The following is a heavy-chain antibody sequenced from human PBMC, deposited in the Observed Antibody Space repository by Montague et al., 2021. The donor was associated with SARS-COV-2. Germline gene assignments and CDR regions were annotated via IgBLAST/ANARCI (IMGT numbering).Heavy chain of an antibody. CDR1: GESISGYY. J-gene: IGHJ5*02. V-gene: IGHV4-34*01. Sequence: SETLSLTCAVYGESISGYYWNWIRQPPGKGLQWIGDINHRGSTNYHPSLKSRVTISVDTSKNQFSLKLRSATAADTAVSYCAGGDATRWFDPWGQGTLVTVSS. CDR3: AGGDATRWFDP. CDR2: INHRGST.